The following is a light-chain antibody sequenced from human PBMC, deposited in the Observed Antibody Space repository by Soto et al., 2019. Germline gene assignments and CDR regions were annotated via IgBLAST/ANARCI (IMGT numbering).Light chain of an antibody. CDR2: KAS. CDR1: QTISSW. Sequence: DIQMTQSPSTLSGSVGDRVTITCRVSQTISSWLAWYQQKPGKAPKLLIYKASTLKSGVPSRFSGSGSGTEFTLTISRLQSEDSAVYFCQQNNRWPHITFGQGTRLEI. CDR3: QQNNRWPHIT. J-gene: IGKJ5*01. V-gene: IGKV1-5*03.